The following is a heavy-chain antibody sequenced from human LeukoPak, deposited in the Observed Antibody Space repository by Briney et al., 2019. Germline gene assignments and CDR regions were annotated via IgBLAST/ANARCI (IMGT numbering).Heavy chain of an antibody. V-gene: IGHV3-23*01. CDR2: ISDSGGST. J-gene: IGHJ3*02. CDR3: AKMYYYDSSGYSDAFDI. Sequence: PGGSLRLSCAASGFTFSSYGMSWVRQAPGKGLEWVSAISDSGGSTYYADSVKGRFTISRDNSKNTLYLQMNSLRAEDTAVYYCAKMYYYDSSGYSDAFDIWGQGTMVTVSS. CDR1: GFTFSSYG. D-gene: IGHD3-22*01.